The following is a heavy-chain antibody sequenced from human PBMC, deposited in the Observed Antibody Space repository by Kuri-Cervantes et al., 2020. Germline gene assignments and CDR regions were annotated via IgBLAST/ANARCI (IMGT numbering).Heavy chain of an antibody. J-gene: IGHJ5*02. V-gene: IGHV5-51*01. D-gene: IGHD4-17*01. Sequence: KVSCKGSGYSSTTYWIGWVRQMPGKGLEWIGCIYPCHSDTRYSPSFQGKVTISADKSITTAYLQWSSLKAYDTAMYYCVRRAAVTSTLNWFDPWGQGTLVTVSS. CDR3: VRRAAVTSTLNWFDP. CDR1: GYSSTTYW. CDR2: IYPCHSDT.